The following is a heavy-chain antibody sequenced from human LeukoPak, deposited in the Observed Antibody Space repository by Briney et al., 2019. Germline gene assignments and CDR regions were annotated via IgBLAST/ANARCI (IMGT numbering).Heavy chain of an antibody. CDR3: STTYCSSTGCYAQGAFDI. Sequence: GGALRLSSAASGFTFISYAMHWVRQGPGKRVEYVSAIRSNGGSTYYANSVKSRFTTSRDSSTNKLYHQMSTLRDEDIAVYYCSTTYCSSTGCYAQGAFDIWGQGTLVTVSS. J-gene: IGHJ3*02. CDR1: GFTFISYA. D-gene: IGHD2-2*01. CDR2: IRSNGGST. V-gene: IGHV3-64*01.